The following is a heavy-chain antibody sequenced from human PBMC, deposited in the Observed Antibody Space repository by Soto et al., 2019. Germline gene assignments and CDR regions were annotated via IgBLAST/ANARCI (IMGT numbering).Heavy chain of an antibody. CDR3: TTRAPRNYGSGELAFDI. J-gene: IGHJ3*02. D-gene: IGHD3-10*01. Sequence: EVQLVESGGGLVKPGGSLRLSCAASGFTFSNAWMNWVRQAPGKGLEWVGRIKSKTDGGTTDYAAPVKGRFTISRDDSKNTLNLQMNSLKTEDTAVYYCTTRAPRNYGSGELAFDIWGQGTMVTVSS. V-gene: IGHV3-15*07. CDR1: GFTFSNAW. CDR2: IKSKTDGGTT.